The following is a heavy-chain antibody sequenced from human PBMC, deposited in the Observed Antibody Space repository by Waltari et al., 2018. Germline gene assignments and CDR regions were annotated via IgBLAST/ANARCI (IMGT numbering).Heavy chain of an antibody. D-gene: IGHD3-3*01. CDR2: ISYDGSNK. J-gene: IGHJ4*02. V-gene: IGHV3-30*18. CDR3: AKTTPYYDFWSGLFDY. CDR1: GFTFSSYG. Sequence: QVQLVESGGGVVQPGRSLRLSCAASGFTFSSYGMHWVGQDPGKGLEWVAVISYDGSNKYYADSVKGRFTISRDNSKNTLYLQMNSLRAEDTAVYYCAKTTPYYDFWSGLFDYWGQGTLVTVSS.